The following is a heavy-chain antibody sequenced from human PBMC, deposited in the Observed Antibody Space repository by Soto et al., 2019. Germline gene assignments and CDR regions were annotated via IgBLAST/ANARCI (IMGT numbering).Heavy chain of an antibody. CDR1: GFTFSSYA. D-gene: IGHD6-13*01. V-gene: IGHV3-23*01. CDR2: ISGSGGST. J-gene: IGHJ4*02. CDR3: AKGGEEYSSSWCDY. Sequence: GGSLRLSCAASGFTFSSYAMSWVRQAPGKGLEWVSAISGSGGSTYYADSVKGRFTISRDNSKNTLYLQMNSLRAEDTAVYYCAKGGEEYSSSWCDYWGQGTLVTVSS.